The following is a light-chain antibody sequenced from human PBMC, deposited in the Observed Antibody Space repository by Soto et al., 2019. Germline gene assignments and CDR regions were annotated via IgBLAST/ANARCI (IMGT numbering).Light chain of an antibody. Sequence: QSVLTQPPSASGTPGQRVTISCSGSSSNIGSNTANWYQRLPGTAPKLLIYYNNQRPSGVPDRFSGSKSGTSASLAISGLQSEDEADYFCAAWDDSLSHWVFGGGTQLTVL. J-gene: IGLJ3*02. CDR2: YNN. V-gene: IGLV1-44*01. CDR1: SSNIGSNT. CDR3: AAWDDSLSHWV.